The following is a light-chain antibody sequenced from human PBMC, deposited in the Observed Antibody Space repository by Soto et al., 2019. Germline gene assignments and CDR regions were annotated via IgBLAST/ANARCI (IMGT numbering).Light chain of an antibody. Sequence: QSALTQPASVSGSPGXSIAISCTGTTSDVGAYNYVSWYQQHPGKAPKLMIYQVSNRPSGVSNRFSGSKSGNTASLTISGLQAEDEADYYCSSYTSSTTYVFGTGTKLTVL. CDR2: QVS. CDR3: SSYTSSTTYV. CDR1: TSDVGAYNY. J-gene: IGLJ1*01. V-gene: IGLV2-14*01.